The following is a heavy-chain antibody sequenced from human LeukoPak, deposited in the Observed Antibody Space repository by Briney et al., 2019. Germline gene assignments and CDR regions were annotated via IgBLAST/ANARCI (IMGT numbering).Heavy chain of an antibody. CDR1: GGSFSNYY. D-gene: IGHD2-2*01. V-gene: IGHV4-34*01. Sequence: SETLSLTCAVYGGSFSNYYWSWIRQPPGRALEWIGEINHSGGANHNPSLKSRVTISVDTSKNQFSLKLSSVTAADTAVYYCARVPTMTFFDYWGQGTLVTVSS. CDR2: INHSGGA. J-gene: IGHJ4*02. CDR3: ARVPTMTFFDY.